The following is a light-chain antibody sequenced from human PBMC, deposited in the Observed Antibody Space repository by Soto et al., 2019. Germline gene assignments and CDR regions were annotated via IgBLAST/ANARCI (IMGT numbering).Light chain of an antibody. CDR1: SSNVGGYNY. J-gene: IGLJ1*01. Sequence: QSVLTQPPSTSGSPGQSVAISCTGTSSNVGGYNYVSWYQLHPGKGPKLMIYEVNMRPSGVPDRFSGSKSGNTASLTVSRLRAEDEADYYCRSHAGSNNYVFGTGTKVTVL. CDR2: EVN. CDR3: RSHAGSNNYV. V-gene: IGLV2-8*01.